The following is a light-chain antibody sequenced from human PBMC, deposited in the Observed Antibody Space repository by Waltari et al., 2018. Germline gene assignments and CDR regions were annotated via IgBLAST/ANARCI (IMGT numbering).Light chain of an antibody. CDR2: GAS. Sequence: EIVMTQSPATLSVSQGESATLSCRASQIVGSNLAWFQQKPGQAPRLLIYGASTRASGIPARFSGSGSGTEFILTISSLQSEDFALYYCHQYNYWPLTFGQGTKVEIK. CDR3: HQYNYWPLT. J-gene: IGKJ1*01. CDR1: QIVGSN. V-gene: IGKV3-15*01.